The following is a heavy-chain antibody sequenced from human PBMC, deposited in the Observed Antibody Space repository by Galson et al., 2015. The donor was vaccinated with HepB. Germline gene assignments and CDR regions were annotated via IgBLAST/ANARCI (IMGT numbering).Heavy chain of an antibody. D-gene: IGHD3-22*01. V-gene: IGHV1-46*01. Sequence: SVKVSCKASGYTFTSYYMHWVRQAPGQGLEWMGIINPSGGSTSYAQKFQGRVTMTRNTSTSTVYMELSSLRSEDTAVYYCARGSGITMIVVVDFDLWGRGTLVTVSS. CDR1: GYTFTSYY. CDR2: INPSGGST. J-gene: IGHJ2*01. CDR3: ARGSGITMIVVVDFDL.